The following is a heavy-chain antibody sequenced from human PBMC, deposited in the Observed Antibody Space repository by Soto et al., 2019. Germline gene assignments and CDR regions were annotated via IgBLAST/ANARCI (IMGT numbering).Heavy chain of an antibody. CDR2: IYYSGST. D-gene: IGHD6-6*01. CDR1: GGSISGYY. Sequence: SETLSLTCTVSGGSISGYYWSWIRQPPGKGLEWIGYIYYSGSTTYNPSLKSPVTISVDTSRNQFSLKLSSVTAADTAVYYCAKARDDHSYFFDYWGQGTLVTVSS. V-gene: IGHV4-59*01. J-gene: IGHJ4*02. CDR3: AKARDDHSYFFDY.